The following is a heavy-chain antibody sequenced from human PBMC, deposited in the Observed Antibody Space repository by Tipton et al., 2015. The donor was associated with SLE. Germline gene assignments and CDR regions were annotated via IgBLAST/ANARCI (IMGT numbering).Heavy chain of an antibody. Sequence: SGPEVKKPGASVRVSCKASGYTFTTYGISWVRQAPGQGLEWMGRIIPILGIANYAQKFQGRVTITADKSTSTAYMELSSLRSEDTAVYYCAYDFWSGYAFDIWGQGTMVTVSS. J-gene: IGHJ3*02. CDR1: GYTFTTYG. D-gene: IGHD3-3*01. CDR2: IIPILGIA. V-gene: IGHV1-69*04. CDR3: AYDFWSGYAFDI.